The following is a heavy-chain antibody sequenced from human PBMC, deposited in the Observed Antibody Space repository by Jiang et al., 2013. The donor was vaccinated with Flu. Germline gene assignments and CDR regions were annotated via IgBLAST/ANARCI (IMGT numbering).Heavy chain of an antibody. CDR3: AAVGPWFGQFDVLDV. D-gene: IGHD3-10*01. J-gene: IGHJ3*01. Sequence: GSGLVKPSQTLSLTCTVSGVSLNSVSYNWNWIRQSAEKGLEWIGRIFPTGNINYNPSLNNRVNISLDMSKNQLSLRLKSVTAADTAIYYCAAVGPWFGQFDVLDVWSRGDEGHRVF. CDR1: GVSLNSVSYN. CDR2: IFPTGNI. V-gene: IGHV4-61*02.